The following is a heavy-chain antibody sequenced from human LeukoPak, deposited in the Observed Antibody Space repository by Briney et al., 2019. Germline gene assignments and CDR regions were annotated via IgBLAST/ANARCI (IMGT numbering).Heavy chain of an antibody. V-gene: IGHV4-31*03. CDR3: ARYYDSSGYWSTPHFDY. CDR2: IYYSGST. D-gene: IGHD3-22*01. Sequence: SETLSLTCTVSGGSISSGGYYWSWIRQHPGKGLEWIGYIYYSGSTYYNPSLKSRVTISVDTSKNQFSLKLSSVTAADTAVYYCARYYDSSGYWSTPHFDYWGQGTLVTVSS. J-gene: IGHJ4*02. CDR1: GGSISSGGYY.